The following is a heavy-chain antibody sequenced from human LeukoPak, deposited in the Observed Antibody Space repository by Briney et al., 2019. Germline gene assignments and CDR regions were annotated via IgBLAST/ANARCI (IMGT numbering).Heavy chain of an antibody. CDR2: IGHDGNNA. CDR3: ARRGSGIYCFDY. D-gene: IGHD3-16*01. CDR1: GFSFSAYG. V-gene: IGHV3-33*01. J-gene: IGHJ4*02. Sequence: PERSLRLSCAASGFSFSAYGMHWVRQAPGKGLEWVTVIGHDGNNAKYADSVKGRFTISRDNSKNTLYLHMNSVRAEDTAVYYCARRGSGIYCFDYWGQGTLVTVSS.